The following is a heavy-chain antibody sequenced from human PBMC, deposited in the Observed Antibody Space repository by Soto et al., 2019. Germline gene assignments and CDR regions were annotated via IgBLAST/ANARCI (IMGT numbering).Heavy chain of an antibody. J-gene: IGHJ4*02. Sequence: GGSLRLSCAASGFTFNNAWMGWVRQAPWQGLEWVGHMKSKSEGETTDYAAPVKGRFTISRDDSKNTVYLQMNSLTTEDTAVYYCTAQFYFDPSGYSFDLLGQGPLVTVSS. V-gene: IGHV3-15*01. CDR3: TAQFYFDPSGYSFDL. D-gene: IGHD3-22*01. CDR2: MKSKSEGETT. CDR1: GFTFNNAW.